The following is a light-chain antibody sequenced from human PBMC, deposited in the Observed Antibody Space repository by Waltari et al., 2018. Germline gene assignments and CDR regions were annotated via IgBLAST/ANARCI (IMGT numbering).Light chain of an antibody. V-gene: IGLV1-51*02. J-gene: IGLJ7*01. Sequence: QSVLTQPPSVSAAPGQRVTISCSGGSSNIGNNSVSWYRQFPGTAPKLLIYENSERPFGMPGRFAGSKSGTLAALDITGLQAGDEADYYCGTWDSSLSGAVFGGGTHLTVL. CDR3: GTWDSSLSGAV. CDR2: ENS. CDR1: SSNIGNNS.